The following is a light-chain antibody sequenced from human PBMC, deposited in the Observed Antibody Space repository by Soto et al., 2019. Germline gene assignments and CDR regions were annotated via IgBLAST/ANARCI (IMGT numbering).Light chain of an antibody. V-gene: IGKV1-9*01. CDR2: AAS. CDR1: QGISSY. CDR3: QQHNSYPWLT. J-gene: IGKJ4*01. Sequence: DIQLTQSPSFLSASVGDRVTITCRASQGISSYLAWYQQKPGKAPKLLIYAASTLQSGVPSRFSGSGSGTEFTLTISSLQPEDFATYYCQQHNSYPWLTFGGGTKVEIK.